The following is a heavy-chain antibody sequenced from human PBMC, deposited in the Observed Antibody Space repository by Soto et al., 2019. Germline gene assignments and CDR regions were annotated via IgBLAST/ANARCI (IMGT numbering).Heavy chain of an antibody. V-gene: IGHV4-59*01. D-gene: IGHD2-2*01. Sequence: SETLSPTCTVSGGSISSYYWSWIRQPPGKGLEWIGYIYYSGSTNYNPSLKSRVTISVDTSKNQFSLKLSSVTAADTAVYYCARGDRRGYGYQLVWGQGTLVTVSS. CDR3: ARGDRRGYGYQLV. CDR2: IYYSGST. CDR1: GGSISSYY. J-gene: IGHJ4*02.